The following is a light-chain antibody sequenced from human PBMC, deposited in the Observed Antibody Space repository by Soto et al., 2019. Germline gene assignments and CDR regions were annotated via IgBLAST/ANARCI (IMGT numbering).Light chain of an antibody. Sequence: QSVLTQPPSASGSPGQSVTISCTGTSSDVGGYNYVSWYQQHPGEAPKVMIYEVNKRPSGVPDRFSGSKSGNTASLTVSGLQAEDEADYYCKSYTGINNWVFGGGTQLTVL. CDR2: EVN. CDR1: SSDVGGYNY. J-gene: IGLJ3*02. CDR3: KSYTGINNWV. V-gene: IGLV2-8*01.